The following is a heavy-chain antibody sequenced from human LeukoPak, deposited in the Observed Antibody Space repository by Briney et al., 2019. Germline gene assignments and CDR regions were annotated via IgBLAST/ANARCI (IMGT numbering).Heavy chain of an antibody. V-gene: IGHV4-61*02. CDR3: ARDRQQLEHDY. CDR2: IYNSGNT. CDR1: GGSISSGGFY. J-gene: IGHJ4*02. D-gene: IGHD6-13*01. Sequence: SETLSLTCTVSGGSISSGGFYWSWIRQHPGKGLEWIGRIYNSGNTNYNPSLRSRVTISIDTSKNQFSLRLDSVTAADTAVYYCARDRQQLEHDYWGQGTLVTVSS.